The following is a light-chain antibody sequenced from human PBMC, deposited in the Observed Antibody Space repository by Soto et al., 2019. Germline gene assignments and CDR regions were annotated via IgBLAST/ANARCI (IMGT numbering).Light chain of an antibody. CDR3: QHYADYPWT. V-gene: IGKV1-5*01. CDR2: GAS. J-gene: IGKJ1*01. CDR1: QSISSW. Sequence: DIQMTQSPSTLSASVGDRVTITCRASQSISSWLAWYQQKLGKAPKFLIYGASTLEGGVPSRFSGSGSGTEFTLTISSLQPDDFAIYYCQHYADYPWTFGQGTKVEIK.